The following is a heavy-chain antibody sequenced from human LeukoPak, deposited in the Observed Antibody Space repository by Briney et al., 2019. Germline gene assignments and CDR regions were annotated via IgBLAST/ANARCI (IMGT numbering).Heavy chain of an antibody. Sequence: GGSLRLSCAASGFTVSSNYMSWVRQAPGKGLEWVSVIYSGGSTYYADSVKGRFTISRDNSKNTLYLQMNSLRAEDTAVYYCAREVRTVSLYYFDYWGQGTLVTVSS. V-gene: IGHV3-66*01. CDR2: IYSGGST. D-gene: IGHD3-10*01. CDR3: AREVRTVSLYYFDY. J-gene: IGHJ4*02. CDR1: GFTVSSNY.